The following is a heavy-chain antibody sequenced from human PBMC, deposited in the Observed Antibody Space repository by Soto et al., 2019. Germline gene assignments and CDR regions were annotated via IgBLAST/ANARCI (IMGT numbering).Heavy chain of an antibody. CDR1: GLIFSSYG. V-gene: IGHV3-30*03. Sequence: QVQLVESGGGVVQPGRSLRLSCTASGLIFSSYGMHWVRQAPGKGLEWVAVISYDGSNKYYADSVKGRFTISRDNSKSTLYLQTNSLRVEDTAVYDCASDGDSSSPGPLEYWGQGTLVTVSS. J-gene: IGHJ4*02. CDR3: ASDGDSSSPGPLEY. D-gene: IGHD6-6*01. CDR2: ISYDGSNK.